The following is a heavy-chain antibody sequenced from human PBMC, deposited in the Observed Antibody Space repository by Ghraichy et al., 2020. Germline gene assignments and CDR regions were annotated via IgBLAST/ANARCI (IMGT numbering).Heavy chain of an antibody. CDR2: INHSGST. CDR3: ARGFRSGWYGDY. CDR1: GGSFSGYY. J-gene: IGHJ4*02. V-gene: IGHV4-34*01. Sequence: SETLSLTCAVYGGSFSGYYWSWIRQPPGKGLEWIGEINHSGSTNYNPSLKSRVTISVDTSKNQFSLKLSSVTAADTAVYYCARGFRSGWYGDYWGQGTLVTVSS. D-gene: IGHD6-19*01.